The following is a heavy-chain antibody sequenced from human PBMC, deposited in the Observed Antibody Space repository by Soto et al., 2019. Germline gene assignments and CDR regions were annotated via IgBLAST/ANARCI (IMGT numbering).Heavy chain of an antibody. D-gene: IGHD3-3*01. CDR2: IYYSGST. Sequence: SETLSLTCTVSGGSIISSSYYWGWIRQPPGKGLEWIGSIYYSGSTYYNPSLKSRVTISVDTSKNQFSLKLSSVTAADTAVYYCARRAYDFWSGYYGRFDPWGQGTLVTVSS. CDR1: GGSIISSSYY. CDR3: ARRAYDFWSGYYGRFDP. V-gene: IGHV4-39*01. J-gene: IGHJ5*02.